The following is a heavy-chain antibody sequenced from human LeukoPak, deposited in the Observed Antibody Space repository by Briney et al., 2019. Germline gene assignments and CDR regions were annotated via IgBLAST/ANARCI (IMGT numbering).Heavy chain of an antibody. CDR2: ISYDGSNK. Sequence: GGSLRLSCAASGFTFSSYAMHWVRQAPGKGLEWVAVISYDGSNKYYADSVKGRFTISRDNSKNTLYLQMNSLRAEDTAVYYCARDHGADNGCFDYWGQGTLVTVPS. D-gene: IGHD5-24*01. CDR1: GFTFSSYA. V-gene: IGHV3-30*04. J-gene: IGHJ4*02. CDR3: ARDHGADNGCFDY.